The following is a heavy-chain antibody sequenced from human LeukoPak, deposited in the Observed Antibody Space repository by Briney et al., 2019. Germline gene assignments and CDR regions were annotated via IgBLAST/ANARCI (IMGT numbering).Heavy chain of an antibody. D-gene: IGHD3-22*01. Sequence: GGSLRLSCATSGFTFSSYSMNWVRKAPGKGLEWVSSISSSSSYIYYADSVKGRFTISRDNAKNSLYLQMNSLRAEDTAVYYCARDYYYDSSGYSGSAFDIWGQGTMVTVSS. CDR1: GFTFSSYS. J-gene: IGHJ3*02. CDR2: ISSSSSYI. CDR3: ARDYYYDSSGYSGSAFDI. V-gene: IGHV3-21*01.